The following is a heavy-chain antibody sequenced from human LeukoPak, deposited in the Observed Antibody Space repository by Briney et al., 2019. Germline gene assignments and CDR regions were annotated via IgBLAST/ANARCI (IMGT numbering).Heavy chain of an antibody. V-gene: IGHV3-23*01. CDR2: IIGTGVST. D-gene: IGHD4-11*01. J-gene: IGHJ5*02. CDR3: AKGKAYNNLDWFDP. Sequence: GGSLRLSCAASGFTFSSFAMTWVRQAPGKGLEWVSSIIGTGVSTFYADSVKGRFTISRDNSKNTLYLQMNSLRAEDTAVYYCAKGKAYNNLDWFDPWGQGTLVTVSS. CDR1: GFTFSSFA.